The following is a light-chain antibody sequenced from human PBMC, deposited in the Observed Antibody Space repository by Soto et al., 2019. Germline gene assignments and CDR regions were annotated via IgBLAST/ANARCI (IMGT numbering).Light chain of an antibody. J-gene: IGLJ2*01. CDR1: SSNIGSNT. CDR2: SNN. CDR3: AAWNDSLNGLV. Sequence: QSVLTQPPSASGTPGQRVTISCSGSSSNIGSNTVNWYQQLPGTAPKLLIYSNNQRPSGVTDRCSGSKSGTSATLTISGLQSEDETDYYCAAWNDSLNGLVCGGRTKLTGL. V-gene: IGLV1-44*01.